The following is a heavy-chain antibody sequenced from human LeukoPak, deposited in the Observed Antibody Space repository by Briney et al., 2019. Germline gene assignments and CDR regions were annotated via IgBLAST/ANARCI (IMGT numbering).Heavy chain of an antibody. D-gene: IGHD5-24*01. CDR2: MYYSGST. CDR3: ARQPRMATFDY. Sequence: SETLSLTCTVSGGSISKSSYYWAWIRQTPGKGREWIGTMYYSGSTYYNPSLKSRVTLSVDTSKNQFSLKLSSVTAADTAVYYCARQPRMATFDYWGQGTLVTVSS. CDR1: GGSISKSSYY. J-gene: IGHJ4*02. V-gene: IGHV4-39*01.